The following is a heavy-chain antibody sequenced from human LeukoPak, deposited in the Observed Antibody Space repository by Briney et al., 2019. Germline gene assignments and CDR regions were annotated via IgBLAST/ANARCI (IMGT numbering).Heavy chain of an antibody. CDR1: GGSISSSNW. V-gene: IGHV4-4*02. CDR3: ARRSIAAARGYFDY. Sequence: PLETLSLTCAVSGGSISSSNWWSWVRQPPGKGLEWIGEIYHSGSTNYNPSLKSRVTISVDKSKNQFSLKLSSVTAADTAVYYCARRSIAAARGYFDYWGQGTLVTVSS. J-gene: IGHJ4*02. D-gene: IGHD6-13*01. CDR2: IYHSGST.